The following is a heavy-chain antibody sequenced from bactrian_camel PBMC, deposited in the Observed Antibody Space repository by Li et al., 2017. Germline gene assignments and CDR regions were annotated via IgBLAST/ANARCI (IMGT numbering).Heavy chain of an antibody. Sequence: VQLVESGGDLVRPGGSLRLSCAASGHTYSSYCMAWFRQAPGEKRGPVATLDTDGTTAYPDSVKGRFTISRDSAKNTVYLQMNNLQPEDTATYYCAEGRGSRGEHCYSLNYWGQGTQVTVS. V-gene: IGHV3S67*01. CDR1: GHTYSSYC. CDR3: AEGRGSRGEHCYSLNY. D-gene: IGHD6*01. J-gene: IGHJ4*01. CDR2: LDTDGTT.